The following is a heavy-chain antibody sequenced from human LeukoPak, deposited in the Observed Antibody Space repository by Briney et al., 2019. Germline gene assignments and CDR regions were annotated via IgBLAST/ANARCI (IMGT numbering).Heavy chain of an antibody. CDR1: GGSISSYY. CDR3: ATQLRQLDY. V-gene: IGHV4-59*06. D-gene: IGHD6-6*01. Sequence: SETLSLTCTVSGGSISSYYWSWIRQPAGKGLEWIGYIYHSGSTYYNPSLKSRVTISVDRSKNQFSLKLSSVTAADTAVYYCATQLRQLDYWGQGTLVTVSS. CDR2: IYHSGST. J-gene: IGHJ4*02.